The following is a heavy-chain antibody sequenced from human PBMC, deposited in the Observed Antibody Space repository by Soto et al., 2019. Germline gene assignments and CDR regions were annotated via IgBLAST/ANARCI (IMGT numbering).Heavy chain of an antibody. CDR1: GFTFSSYA. D-gene: IGHD4-17*01. CDR2: ISGSGGST. J-gene: IGHJ6*03. V-gene: IGHV3-23*01. Sequence: GGSLRLSCAASGFTFSSYAMSWVRQAPGKGLEWVSAISGSGGSTYYADSVKGRFTISRDNSKNTLYLQMNSLRAEDTAVYYCAKDSTVTKGSYYYYMDVWGKGTTVTVSS. CDR3: AKDSTVTKGSYYYYMDV.